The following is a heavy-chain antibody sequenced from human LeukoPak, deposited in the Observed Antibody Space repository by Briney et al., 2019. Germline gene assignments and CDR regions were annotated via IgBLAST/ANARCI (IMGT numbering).Heavy chain of an antibody. CDR2: ISSNGGST. J-gene: IGHJ4*02. CDR3: ARGVSDTAILFDY. CDR1: GFTFSSYA. D-gene: IGHD5-18*01. V-gene: IGHV3-64*01. Sequence: PGGSLRLSCAASGFTFSSYAMHWVRQAPGKGLEYVSAISSNGGSTYYANSVKGRFTISRDNSKNTLYLQMGSLRAEDMAVYYCARGVSDTAILFDYWGQGTLVTVSS.